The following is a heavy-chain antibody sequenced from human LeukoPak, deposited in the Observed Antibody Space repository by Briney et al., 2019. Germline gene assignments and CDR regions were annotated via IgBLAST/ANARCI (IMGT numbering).Heavy chain of an antibody. Sequence: SETLSLTCTVSGGSISSHYWSWIRQPPAKGLEWIGDNYYSGSTNYNPSLKSRVTISVDKSKNQFSLKLSSVTAADTAVYYCAREYYYDSRGHTPNWFDPWGQGTLVTVSS. D-gene: IGHD3-22*01. CDR1: GGSISSHY. J-gene: IGHJ5*02. CDR3: AREYYYDSRGHTPNWFDP. CDR2: NYYSGST. V-gene: IGHV4-59*11.